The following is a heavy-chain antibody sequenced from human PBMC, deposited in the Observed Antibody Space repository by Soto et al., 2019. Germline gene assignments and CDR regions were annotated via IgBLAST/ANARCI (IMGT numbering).Heavy chain of an antibody. D-gene: IGHD3-3*01. CDR1: GGSIRSGGYS. CDR2: IYHSGST. Sequence: SETLSLTCAVSGGSIRSGGYSWSWIRQPPGKGLEWIGYIYHSGSTYYNPSLKSRVTISVDRSKNQFSLKLSSVTAADTAVYYCARSPRPPYYDFWSGYVARYYYYGMDVWGQGTTVTVSS. CDR3: ARSPRPPYYDFWSGYVARYYYYGMDV. J-gene: IGHJ6*02. V-gene: IGHV4-30-2*01.